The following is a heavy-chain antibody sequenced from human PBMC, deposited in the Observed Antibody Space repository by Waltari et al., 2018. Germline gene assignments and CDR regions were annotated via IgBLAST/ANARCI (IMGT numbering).Heavy chain of an antibody. V-gene: IGHV1-69*01. CDR3: ARTLGSYYEELDY. J-gene: IGHJ4*02. Sequence: QVQLVQSGAEVKKPGYSVTVSCKASGGTFSSYATSWVRPAPGQGLEWMGGISPIFGTANYAQKFQGRVTITADEYTSTAYMELSSLRSEDTAVYYCARTLGSYYEELDYWGQGTLVTVSS. CDR2: ISPIFGTA. CDR1: GGTFSSYA. D-gene: IGHD1-26*01.